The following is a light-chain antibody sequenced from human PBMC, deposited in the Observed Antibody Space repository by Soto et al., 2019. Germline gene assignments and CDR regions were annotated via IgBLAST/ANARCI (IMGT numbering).Light chain of an antibody. CDR3: QQRSNWLT. CDR2: DAS. CDR1: QSVSSY. V-gene: IGKV3-11*01. J-gene: IGKJ4*01. Sequence: VLTQSPATLSLSPGERATLSCRASQSVSSYLAWYQQKPGQAPRLLIYDASNRATGIPARFSGSGSGTDFTLTISSLEPEDFAVYYCQQRSNWLTFGGGTRWIS.